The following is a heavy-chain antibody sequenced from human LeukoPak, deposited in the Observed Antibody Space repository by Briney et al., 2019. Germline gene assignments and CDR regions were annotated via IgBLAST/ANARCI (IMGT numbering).Heavy chain of an antibody. CDR1: GYTFTGYY. Sequence: ASVKVSCKASGYTFTGYYMHWVRQAPGQGLEWMGWINPNSGGTNYAQKFQGRVTMTRDTSISTAYMELSRLRSDDTAVYYCARDGGRGGYHPSLYWGQGTLVTVSS. V-gene: IGHV1-2*02. J-gene: IGHJ4*02. CDR2: INPNSGGT. CDR3: ARDGGRGGYHPSLY. D-gene: IGHD1-26*01.